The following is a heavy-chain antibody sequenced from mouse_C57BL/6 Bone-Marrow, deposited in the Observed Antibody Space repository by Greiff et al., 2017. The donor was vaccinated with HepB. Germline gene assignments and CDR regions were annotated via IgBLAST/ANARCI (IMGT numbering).Heavy chain of an antibody. V-gene: IGHV5-15*01. D-gene: IGHD2-3*01. CDR1: GFTFSDYG. Sequence: EVKLMESGGGLVQPGGSLKLSCAASGFTFSDYGMAWVRQAPRKGPEWVAFISNLAYSIYYADTVTGRFTISRENAKNTLYLEMSSLRSEDTAMYYCARLYDPSMDYWGQGTSVTVSS. J-gene: IGHJ4*01. CDR3: ARLYDPSMDY. CDR2: ISNLAYSI.